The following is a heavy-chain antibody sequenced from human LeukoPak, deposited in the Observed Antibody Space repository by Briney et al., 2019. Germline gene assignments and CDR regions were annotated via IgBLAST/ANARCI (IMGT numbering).Heavy chain of an antibody. D-gene: IGHD6-13*01. CDR2: ISSSGSTI. CDR3: ARGGGPGYSSSWYLY. Sequence: GGSLRLSCAASGFTFSSYEMNWVRQAPGKGLEWVSYISSSGSTIYYADSVKGRFTISRDNAKNSLYLQMNSLRAEDTAIYYCARGGGPGYSSSWYLYWGQGTLVTVSS. V-gene: IGHV3-48*03. CDR1: GFTFSSYE. J-gene: IGHJ4*02.